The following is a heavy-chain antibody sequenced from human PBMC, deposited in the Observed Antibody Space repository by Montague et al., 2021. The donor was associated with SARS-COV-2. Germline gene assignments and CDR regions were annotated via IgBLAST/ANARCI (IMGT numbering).Heavy chain of an antibody. Sequence: TLSLTCTASGGSISSGGYYWSWIHQHPGKGLEWIGYIYYSGSTYYNPSLKSRVTISVDTSKNQFSLKLSSVTAADTAVYYCARAKRITIFGVVNEIDYWGQGTLVTVSS. J-gene: IGHJ4*02. V-gene: IGHV4-31*03. CDR1: GGSISSGGYY. CDR3: ARAKRITIFGVVNEIDY. D-gene: IGHD3-3*01. CDR2: IYYSGST.